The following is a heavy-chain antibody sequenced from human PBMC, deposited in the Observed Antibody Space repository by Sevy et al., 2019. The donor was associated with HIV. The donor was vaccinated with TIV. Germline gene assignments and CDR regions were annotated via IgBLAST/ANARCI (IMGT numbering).Heavy chain of an antibody. V-gene: IGHV4-59*08. CDR3: ARHNSQHDYPMDL. CDR2: IHYTGNT. J-gene: IGHJ4*02. Sequence: SETLSLTCVVSDGPIRNLYWSWIRQPPGKRLEFIGWIHYTGNTYYNPSLSSRVSMSVDMSRNQFSLKLHSLTAADTAVYYCARHNSQHDYPMDLWGPGTLVTVSS. D-gene: IGHD4-17*01. CDR1: DGPIRNLY.